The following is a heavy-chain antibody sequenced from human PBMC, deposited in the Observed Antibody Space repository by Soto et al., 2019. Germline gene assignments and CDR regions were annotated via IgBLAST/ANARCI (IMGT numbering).Heavy chain of an antibody. D-gene: IGHD6-13*01. CDR3: TRVGQYSSSWYVVRNYYYYYGMDV. J-gene: IGHJ6*02. Sequence: GGSLRLSCTASGFTFGDYAMSWFRQAPGKGLEWVGFIRSKAYGGTTEYAASVKGRFTISRDDSKSIAYLQMNSLKTEDTAVYYCTRVGQYSSSWYVVRNYYYYYGMDVWGQGTTVTVSS. CDR1: GFTFGDYA. V-gene: IGHV3-49*03. CDR2: IRSKAYGGTT.